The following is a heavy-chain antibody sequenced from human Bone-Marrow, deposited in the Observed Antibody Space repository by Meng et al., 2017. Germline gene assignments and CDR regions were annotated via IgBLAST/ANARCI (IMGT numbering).Heavy chain of an antibody. Sequence: GESLKISCAASGFIFSSYWMSWVRQAPGKGLEWVANIKQDGSEKYYVDSVKGRFTISRDNAKNSLYLQMNSLRAEDTAVYYCARGGPSSSWYGVLYYYGMDVWGQGTTVTVSS. V-gene: IGHV3-7*01. CDR2: IKQDGSEK. CDR3: ARGGPSSSWYGVLYYYGMDV. D-gene: IGHD6-13*01. J-gene: IGHJ6*02. CDR1: GFIFSSYW.